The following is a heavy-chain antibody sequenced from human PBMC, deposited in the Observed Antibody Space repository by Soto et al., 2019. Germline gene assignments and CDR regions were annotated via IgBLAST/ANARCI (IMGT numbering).Heavy chain of an antibody. J-gene: IGHJ4*02. CDR3: AREEYSSSSPPFDY. CDR1: GFTVSSNY. CDR2: IYSGGST. Sequence: EVQLVESGGGLVQPGGSLRLSCAASGFTVSSNYMSWVRQAPGKGLEWVSVIYSGGSTYYADSVKGSFTISRDNSKNTLYLQKNSLRAEDTAVYYCAREEYSSSSPPFDYWGQGTLVTVSS. V-gene: IGHV3-66*01. D-gene: IGHD6-6*01.